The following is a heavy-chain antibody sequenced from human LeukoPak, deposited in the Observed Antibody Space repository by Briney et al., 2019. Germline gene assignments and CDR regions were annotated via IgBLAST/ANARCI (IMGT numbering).Heavy chain of an antibody. J-gene: IGHJ4*03. CDR1: GFTFSSTW. CDR3: LVTTRSRGFDY. Sequence: PGGSLRLSCAASGFTFSSTWMSWVRHAPGQGLGWEANIRQDGSVKNYVDSVKGRFTISRDNTKNSVYLQMSSLRAEDTVVFYCLVTTRSRGFDYCGHGALVTVSS. D-gene: IGHD1/OR15-1a*01. V-gene: IGHV3-7*02. CDR2: IRQDGSVK.